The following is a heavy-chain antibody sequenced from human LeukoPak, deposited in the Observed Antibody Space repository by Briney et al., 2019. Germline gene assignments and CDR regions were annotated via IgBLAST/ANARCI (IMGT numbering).Heavy chain of an antibody. V-gene: IGHV3-23*01. D-gene: IGHD5-12*01. J-gene: IGHJ4*02. CDR2: ISGSGGST. CDR1: GFTFSSYA. Sequence: GGSLRLSCAASGFTFSSYAMSWVRQAPGKGLEWVSAISGSGGSTYYADSVKGRFTISRDNSKNTLYLQMNSLRAEDTAVYYCAIPIVATMEFDGLFDYWGQGTLVTVSS. CDR3: AIPIVATMEFDGLFDY.